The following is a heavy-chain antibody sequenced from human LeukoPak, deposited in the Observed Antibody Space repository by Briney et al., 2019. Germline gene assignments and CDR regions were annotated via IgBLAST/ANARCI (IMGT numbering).Heavy chain of an antibody. J-gene: IGHJ2*01. CDR2: ISGSGGST. V-gene: IGHV3-23*01. CDR3: ASNLSTSSYWYFDL. D-gene: IGHD1-1*01. CDR1: GFTFSSYA. Sequence: SGGSLRLSCAASGFTFSSYAMSWVRQAPGKGLEWVSAISGSGGSTYYADSVKGRFTISRDNSKNTLFLQMNSLRAEDTAVYYCASNLSTSSYWYFDLWGRGTLVTVSS.